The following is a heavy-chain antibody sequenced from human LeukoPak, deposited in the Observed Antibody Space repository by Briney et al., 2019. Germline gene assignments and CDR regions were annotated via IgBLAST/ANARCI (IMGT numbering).Heavy chain of an antibody. CDR2: IRSKAYGGTT. J-gene: IGHJ4*02. CDR3: TRGPKVPAAIDY. CDR1: GFTFGDYA. V-gene: IGHV3-49*04. Sequence: PGGSLRLSCTASGFTFGDYAMSWVRQAPGKGLEWVGFIRSKAYGGTTEYAASVKGRFTISRDDSKSIAYLQMNSLKTEDTAVYYCTRGPKVPAAIDYWGQGILVTVSS. D-gene: IGHD2-2*01.